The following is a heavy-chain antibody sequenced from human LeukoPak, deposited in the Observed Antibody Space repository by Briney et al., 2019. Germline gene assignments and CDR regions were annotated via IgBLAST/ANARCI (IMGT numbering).Heavy chain of an antibody. CDR2: ISGSGGST. V-gene: IGHV3-23*01. D-gene: IGHD3-22*01. CDR3: AIEYDSSGYYYPFDY. J-gene: IGHJ4*02. Sequence: PGGTLRLSCAASGFTFSSYGMSWVRQAPGKGLEWVSAISGSGGSTYYADSVKGRFTISRDNSKNTLYLQMNSLRAEDTAVYYCAIEYDSSGYYYPFDYWGQGTLVTVSS. CDR1: GFTFSSYG.